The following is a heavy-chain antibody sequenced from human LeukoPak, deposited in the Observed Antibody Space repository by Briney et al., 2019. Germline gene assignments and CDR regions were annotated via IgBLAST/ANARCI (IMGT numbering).Heavy chain of an antibody. CDR2: IRYNGNNQ. D-gene: IGHD3-10*01. CDR3: ARDPPESSYYYYMDV. Sequence: GGSLRLSCAASGFTFNNYGMHWVRQAPGKGLEWVAFIRYNGNNQYYADSVKGRFTISRDNSKNTLYLQMNSLKGDGTAVYYCARDPPESSYYYYMDVWGKGTTVTVSS. J-gene: IGHJ6*03. V-gene: IGHV3-30*02. CDR1: GFTFNNYG.